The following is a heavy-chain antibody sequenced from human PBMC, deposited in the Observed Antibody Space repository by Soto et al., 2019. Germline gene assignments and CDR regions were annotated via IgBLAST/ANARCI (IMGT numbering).Heavy chain of an antibody. J-gene: IGHJ6*02. CDR1: GFTFSSYG. CDR2: IWYDGSNK. Sequence: GGSLRLSCAASGFTFSSYGMHWVRQAPGKGLEWVAVIWYDGSNKYYADSVKGRFTISRDNSKNTLYLQMNSLRAEDTAVYYCARESCSGGSCYSFYYYGMDVWGQGTTVTVSS. V-gene: IGHV3-33*01. D-gene: IGHD2-15*01. CDR3: ARESCSGGSCYSFYYYGMDV.